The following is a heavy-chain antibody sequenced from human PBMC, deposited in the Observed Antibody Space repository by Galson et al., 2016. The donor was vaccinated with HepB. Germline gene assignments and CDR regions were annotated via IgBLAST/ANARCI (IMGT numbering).Heavy chain of an antibody. CDR2: ISYGGTNK. D-gene: IGHD5-18*01. CDR3: AKGGSFGYFLHSYCMDV. CDR1: GFTFVSHS. J-gene: IGHJ6*02. V-gene: IGHV3-30*18. Sequence: SLRLSCAASGFTFVSHSISWVRQAPGKGLEWVTAISYGGTNKYYADSVKGRFTISRDNSKNTLYLQMNSLRDEDTAVYYCAKGGSFGYFLHSYCMDVWGQGTTVTVSS.